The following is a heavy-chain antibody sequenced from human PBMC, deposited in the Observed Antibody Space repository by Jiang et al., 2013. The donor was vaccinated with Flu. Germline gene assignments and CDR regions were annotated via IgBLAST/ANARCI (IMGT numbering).Heavy chain of an antibody. CDR3: ARTYGIGQIDY. V-gene: IGHV1-46*01. Sequence: EVKRPGASVKVSCQASGYLFTSYSIHWVRQAPGQGLEWMGMFDPYNSRTNYAQRFQGRLSVTRDTSTTTVFMELSSLRSEDTALYYCARTYGIGQIDYWGQGTLVTVSS. J-gene: IGHJ4*02. D-gene: IGHD3-10*01. CDR2: FDPYNSRT. CDR1: GYLFTSYS.